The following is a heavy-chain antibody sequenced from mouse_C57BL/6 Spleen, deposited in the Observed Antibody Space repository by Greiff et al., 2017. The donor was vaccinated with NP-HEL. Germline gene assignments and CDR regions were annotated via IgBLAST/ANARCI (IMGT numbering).Heavy chain of an antibody. CDR3: ARNWDEGFDY. CDR1: GYAFSSSW. J-gene: IGHJ2*01. V-gene: IGHV1-82*01. Sequence: VQLQQSGPELVKPGASVKISCKASGYAFSSSWMNWVKQRPGKGLEWIGRIYPGDGDTNYNGKFKGKATLTADKSSSTAYMQLSSLTSEDSAVYFCARNWDEGFDYWGQGTTLTVSS. D-gene: IGHD4-1*01. CDR2: IYPGDGDT.